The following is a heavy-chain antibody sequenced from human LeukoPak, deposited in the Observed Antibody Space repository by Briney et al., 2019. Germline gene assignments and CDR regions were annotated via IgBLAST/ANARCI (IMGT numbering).Heavy chain of an antibody. CDR2: ISGSGGST. D-gene: IGHD5-24*01. Sequence: GGSLRLSCAASGFTFSSYAMSWVRQAPGKGLEWVSAISGSGGSTYYADSVKGRFTISRDNSKNTLYLQMDSLRGEDTAVYYCARDPVRDGYPYSFDYWGQGTLVTVSS. V-gene: IGHV3-23*01. CDR3: ARDPVRDGYPYSFDY. J-gene: IGHJ4*02. CDR1: GFTFSSYA.